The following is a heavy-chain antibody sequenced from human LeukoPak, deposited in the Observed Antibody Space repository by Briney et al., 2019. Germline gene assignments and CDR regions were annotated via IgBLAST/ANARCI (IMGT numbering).Heavy chain of an antibody. Sequence: PGGSLRLSCAASGFTFSNYAMNWVRQAPGKGLEWVSLISGSTGSTYYADSVKGRFSISRDNSKNTVYLQMNSLRAEDTAVYYCARALYAAVTDYFDYWGQGTLVTVSS. CDR3: ARALYAAVTDYFDY. CDR2: ISGSTGST. D-gene: IGHD2-21*02. J-gene: IGHJ4*02. V-gene: IGHV3-23*01. CDR1: GFTFSNYA.